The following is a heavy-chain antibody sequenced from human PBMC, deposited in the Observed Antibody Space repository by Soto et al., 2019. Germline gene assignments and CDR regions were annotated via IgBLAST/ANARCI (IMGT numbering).Heavy chain of an antibody. CDR2: ISSDSRA. CDR1: EFTFSTYS. V-gene: IGHV3-48*01. Sequence: EVQLVESGGGLGQPGGSLRLSCAASEFTFSTYSMNWVRQAPGKGLEWVSYISSDSRANYADSVKGRFTISRDNAKNSLYLPMNSLRAEDTAVYYCARPYFSGWLGAYWGQGTLVTVSS. J-gene: IGHJ4*02. D-gene: IGHD6-19*01. CDR3: ARPYFSGWLGAY.